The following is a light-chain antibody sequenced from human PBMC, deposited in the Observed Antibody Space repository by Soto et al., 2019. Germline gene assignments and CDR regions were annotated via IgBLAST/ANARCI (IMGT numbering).Light chain of an antibody. V-gene: IGLV2-14*01. CDR2: DVS. Sequence: QSALTQPASVSGSPGQSITISCTGTSSDVGGYNYVSWYQQHPGKAPKLMIYDVSNRPSGVSNRCSGSKSGNTASLTISGLHAEDEADYYCSSYTSSSTYVVFGGGTKLTVL. J-gene: IGLJ2*01. CDR3: SSYTSSSTYVV. CDR1: SSDVGGYNY.